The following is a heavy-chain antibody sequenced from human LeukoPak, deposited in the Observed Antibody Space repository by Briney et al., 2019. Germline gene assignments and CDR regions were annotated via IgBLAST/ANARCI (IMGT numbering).Heavy chain of an antibody. CDR1: GFTFDDYA. CDR3: AKDIGYYDSSGYFDY. V-gene: IGHV3-20*04. Sequence: GGSLRLSCAASGFTFDDYAMSWVRQAPGKGLEWVSGINWNGGSTGYVDSVKGRFAISRDNAKNSLYLQMNSLRGEDTALYYCAKDIGYYDSSGYFDYWGQGTLVTVSS. CDR2: INWNGGST. D-gene: IGHD3-22*01. J-gene: IGHJ4*02.